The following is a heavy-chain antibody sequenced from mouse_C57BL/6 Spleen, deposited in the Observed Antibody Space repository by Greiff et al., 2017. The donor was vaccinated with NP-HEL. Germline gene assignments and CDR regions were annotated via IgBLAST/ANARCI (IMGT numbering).Heavy chain of an antibody. CDR2: ISSGGSYT. J-gene: IGHJ1*03. V-gene: IGHV5-6*01. Sequence: EVHLVESGGDLVKPGGSLKLSCAASGFTFSSYGMSWVRQTPDKRLEWVATISSGGSYTYYPDSVKGRFTISRDNAKNTLYLQMSSLKSEDTAMYYCARRDGDWYFDVWGTGTTVTVSS. CDR1: GFTFSSYG. CDR3: ARRDGDWYFDV. D-gene: IGHD2-3*01.